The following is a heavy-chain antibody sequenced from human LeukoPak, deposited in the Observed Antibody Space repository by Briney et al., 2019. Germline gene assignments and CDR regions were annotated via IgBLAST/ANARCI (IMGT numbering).Heavy chain of an antibody. CDR1: GFTFSSYG. CDR3: ARGYDFWSGYVGYYYYGMDV. D-gene: IGHD3-3*01. CDR2: IWYDGSNK. J-gene: IGHJ6*02. Sequence: GGSLRLSCAASGFTFSSYGMHWVRQAPGKGLEWVAVIWYDGSNKYYADSVKGRFTISRDNSKNTLYLQMNSLRAEDTAVYYCARGYDFWSGYVGYYYYGMDVWGQGTTVTVS. V-gene: IGHV3-33*01.